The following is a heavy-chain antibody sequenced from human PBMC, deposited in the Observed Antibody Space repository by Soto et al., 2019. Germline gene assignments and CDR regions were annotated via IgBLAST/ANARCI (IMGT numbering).Heavy chain of an antibody. D-gene: IGHD1-7*01. CDR3: ARQNSVYNWNSYYYYMDV. CDR2: IYYSGST. J-gene: IGHJ6*03. V-gene: IGHV4-59*08. Sequence: PSETLSLTCTVSGGSISSYYWSWIRQPPGKGLEWIGYIYYSGSTNYNPSLKSRVTISVDTSKNQFSLKLSSVTAADTAVYYCARQNSVYNWNSYYYYMDVWGKGAKVTVS. CDR1: GGSISSYY.